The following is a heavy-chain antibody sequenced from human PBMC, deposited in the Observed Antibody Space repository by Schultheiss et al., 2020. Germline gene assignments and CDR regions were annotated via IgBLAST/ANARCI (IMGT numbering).Heavy chain of an antibody. V-gene: IGHV3-23*01. CDR1: GFSFSDYN. Sequence: GGSLRLSCAASGFSFSDYNMNWVRQAPGKGPEWVSGISGSGSSIYYGDSAKGRFTISRDNSKNTLYLQMNSLRDEDTAVYYCARDNYVYDILTGYYRWYYFDYWGQGTLVTVSS. D-gene: IGHD3-9*01. J-gene: IGHJ4*02. CDR3: ARDNYVYDILTGYYRWYYFDY. CDR2: ISGSGSSI.